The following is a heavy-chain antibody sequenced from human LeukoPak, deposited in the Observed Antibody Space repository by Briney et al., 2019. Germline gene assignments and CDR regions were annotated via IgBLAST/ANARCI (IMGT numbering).Heavy chain of an antibody. D-gene: IGHD6-13*01. CDR2: IFPSDSDT. J-gene: IGHJ4*02. Sequence: GESLKISCKASGYSFVHFWIGWVRQMPGKGLEWMGIIFPSDSDTRYSPSFQGQVTISVDKSITTAYLQWSSLEASDTAMYYCARQQAAADFWGREPWSPSPQ. CDR3: ARQQAAADF. V-gene: IGHV5-51*01. CDR1: GYSFVHFW.